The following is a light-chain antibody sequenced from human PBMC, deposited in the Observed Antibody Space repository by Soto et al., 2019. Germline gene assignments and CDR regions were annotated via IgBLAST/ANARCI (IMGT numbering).Light chain of an antibody. Sequence: QSALTQPASVSGSPGQSISISCTGTSGDVGGYHYVSWYQQYPGKAPKVMIYDVSNRPSGVSNRFSGSKSGTTASLTISGLQAEDEADYYCSSYTSSSTYVFGTGTKVTVL. CDR1: SGDVGGYHY. CDR3: SSYTSSSTYV. V-gene: IGLV2-14*01. J-gene: IGLJ1*01. CDR2: DVS.